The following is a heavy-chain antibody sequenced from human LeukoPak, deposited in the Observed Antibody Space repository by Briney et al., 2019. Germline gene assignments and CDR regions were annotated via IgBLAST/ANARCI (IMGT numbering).Heavy chain of an antibody. CDR3: ARGWHGSGPTHAFDI. CDR2: IYSGGST. V-gene: IGHV3-66*01. Sequence: GGSLRLSCAASGFTVNNNYMSWVRQAPGKGPEWVSVIYSGGSTYYADSVKGRFTISRDNSKNTLYLQMNSLRAEDTAVYYCARGWHGSGPTHAFDIWGQGTVVTVSS. CDR1: GFTVNNNY. D-gene: IGHD3-10*01. J-gene: IGHJ3*02.